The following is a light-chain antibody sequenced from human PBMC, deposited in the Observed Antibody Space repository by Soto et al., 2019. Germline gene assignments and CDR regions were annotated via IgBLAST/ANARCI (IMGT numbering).Light chain of an antibody. J-gene: IGLJ3*02. Sequence: QSALTQPASVSASPGQSITISCTGTSSDVGGYNYVSWYQQHPGKAPQLMIYEVSNRPSGVSNRFSGSKSGNTASLTISGLQAEDEADYYCSSYTSSSTLVFGGGTQLTVL. CDR2: EVS. CDR3: SSYTSSSTLV. CDR1: SSDVGGYNY. V-gene: IGLV2-14*01.